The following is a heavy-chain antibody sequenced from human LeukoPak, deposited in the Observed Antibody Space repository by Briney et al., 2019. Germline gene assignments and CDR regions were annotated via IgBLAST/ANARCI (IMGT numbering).Heavy chain of an antibody. J-gene: IGHJ4*02. CDR1: GYTFTSYY. CDR3: ARDITPLYSSGWDEEDFDY. Sequence: ASVKVSCKASGYTFTSYYMRWVRQAPGQGLEWMGIINPSGGSTSYAQKFQGRVTMTRDTSTSTVYMELSSLRSEDTAVYYCARDITPLYSSGWDEEDFDYWGQGTLVTVSS. D-gene: IGHD6-19*01. CDR2: INPSGGST. V-gene: IGHV1-46*01.